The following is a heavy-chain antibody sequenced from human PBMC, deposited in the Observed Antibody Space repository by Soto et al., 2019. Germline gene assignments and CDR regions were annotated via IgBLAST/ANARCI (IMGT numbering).Heavy chain of an antibody. CDR2: IIPIFGTA. J-gene: IGHJ6*02. V-gene: IGHV1-69*12. Sequence: QVQLVQSGAEVKKPGSSVKVSCKASGGTFSSYAISWVRQAPGQGLEWMGGIIPIFGTANYAQKFQGRVTITADESTITAYMELSSLRSEDTAVYYCASTLFGAAAGNDYYYYGMDVWGQGTTVTVSS. CDR1: GGTFSSYA. CDR3: ASTLFGAAAGNDYYYYGMDV. D-gene: IGHD6-13*01.